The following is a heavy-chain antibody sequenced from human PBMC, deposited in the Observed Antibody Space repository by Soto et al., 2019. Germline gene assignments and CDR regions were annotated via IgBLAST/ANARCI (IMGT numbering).Heavy chain of an antibody. CDR3: ARQPESTSYFDY. CDR1: GASISTSSDF. CDR2: VYQSGTT. Sequence: QLQLQESRPGLVRSSETLSLTCSVSGASISTSSDFWGWIRQAPGKGLEWIGNVYQSGTTRINPSLKSRVSIFVDRSKNQFALELNSATAADRAVYYCARQPESTSYFDYWGQGILVTVSS. D-gene: IGHD2-2*01. J-gene: IGHJ4*02. V-gene: IGHV4-39*01.